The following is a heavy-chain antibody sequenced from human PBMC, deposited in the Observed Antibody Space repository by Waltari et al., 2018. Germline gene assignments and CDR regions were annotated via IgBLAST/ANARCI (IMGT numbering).Heavy chain of an antibody. CDR1: GYTLSGYY. D-gene: IGHD3-3*01. V-gene: IGHV1-2*06. J-gene: IGHJ4*02. Sequence: QVQLVQSGAEVQRPGASVLVSCTGYGYTLSGYYINWGRQAPGQGLEWMGRFNPSSGDTDYAQKFQGRVTMTRDTSINTAYLELTSLTSDDTAVYYCAKTGDFYSLEYWGQGSLVTVSS. CDR3: AKTGDFYSLEY. CDR2: FNPSSGDT.